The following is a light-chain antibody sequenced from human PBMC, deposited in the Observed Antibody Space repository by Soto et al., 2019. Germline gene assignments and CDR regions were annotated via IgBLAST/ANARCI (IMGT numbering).Light chain of an antibody. J-gene: IGKJ3*01. CDR2: DAT. V-gene: IGKV3-11*01. CDR3: QQRSIWPLT. CDR1: QSIGSY. Sequence: EIVLTQSPDTLSLSPGERATLFCRASQSIGSYLVWFQQKPGQAPRLLFYDATKRATDIPARFGGSGSGTDFTLTISSLEPEDFAVYYCQQRSIWPLTFGPGTKVGVK.